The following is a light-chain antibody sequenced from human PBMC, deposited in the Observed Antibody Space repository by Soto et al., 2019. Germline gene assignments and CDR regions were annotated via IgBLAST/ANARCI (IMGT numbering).Light chain of an antibody. Sequence: EIVLTQSPGTLSLSPGERATLSCGASQSVSSTFFAWYQQKPGQAPRLLMFGASNRATGIPDRFSGSGSGTDFTLTISRLEPEDFAMYYCQQYGTSPRGTFGQGTKVDIK. V-gene: IGKV3-20*01. CDR1: QSVSSTF. CDR2: GAS. CDR3: QQYGTSPRGT. J-gene: IGKJ1*01.